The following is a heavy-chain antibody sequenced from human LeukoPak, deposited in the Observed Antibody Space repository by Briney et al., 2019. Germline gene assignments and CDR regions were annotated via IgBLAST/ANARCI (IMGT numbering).Heavy chain of an antibody. CDR3: VLGTTVTWEFDY. CDR1: GFTVSSNY. D-gene: IGHD4-17*01. CDR2: IYSGGST. Sequence: GGSLRLSCAASGFTVSSNYMSWVRQAPGKGLEWVSVIYSGGSTYYADSVKGRFTISRDNSKNTLYLQMNSLRAEDTAVYYCVLGTTVTWEFDYWGQGTLVTVSS. V-gene: IGHV3-66*01. J-gene: IGHJ4*02.